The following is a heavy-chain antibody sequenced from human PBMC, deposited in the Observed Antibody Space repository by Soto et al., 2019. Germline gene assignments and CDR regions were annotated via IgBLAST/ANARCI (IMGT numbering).Heavy chain of an antibody. CDR3: AREKVDPYGSGSYSYPAYYYYYYMDV. V-gene: IGHV1-18*01. D-gene: IGHD3-10*01. J-gene: IGHJ6*03. CDR1: GYTFTSYG. CDR2: ISAYNGNT. Sequence: ASVKVSCKASGYTFTSYGISWVRQAPGQGLEWMGWISAYNGNTNYAQKLQGRVTMTTDTSTSTAYMELRSLRSDDTAVYYCAREKVDPYGSGSYSYPAYYYYYYMDVWGKGTTVTVSS.